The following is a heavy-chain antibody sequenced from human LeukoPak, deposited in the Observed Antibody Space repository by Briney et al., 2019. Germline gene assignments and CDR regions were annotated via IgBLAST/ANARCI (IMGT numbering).Heavy chain of an antibody. Sequence: GGSLRLLCAASGFTFRSYSMNWFRQAPGKGLEWVSSISDSSNYIYYGDSVKGRFTVSRDNAKNSVYLQMNSLRAEDTAVYYCARRATNSRITMVRGVIVAANNHHFDYWGQGTLVTVSS. J-gene: IGHJ4*02. D-gene: IGHD3-10*01. CDR3: ARRATNSRITMVRGVIVAANNHHFDY. V-gene: IGHV3-21*06. CDR1: GFTFRSYS. CDR2: ISDSSNYI.